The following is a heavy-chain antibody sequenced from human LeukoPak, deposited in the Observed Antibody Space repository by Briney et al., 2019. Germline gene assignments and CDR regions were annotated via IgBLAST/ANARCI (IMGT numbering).Heavy chain of an antibody. Sequence: ASVKVSCKVSGYTLTESSMHWVRRAPGKGLEWMGGFDPEDGETIYAQKFQGRVTMTEDTSTDTAYMELSSLRSEDTVVYYCATGYDILTGYRYWGQGTLVTVSS. CDR3: ATGYDILTGYRY. V-gene: IGHV1-24*01. CDR2: FDPEDGET. J-gene: IGHJ4*02. D-gene: IGHD3-9*01. CDR1: GYTLTESS.